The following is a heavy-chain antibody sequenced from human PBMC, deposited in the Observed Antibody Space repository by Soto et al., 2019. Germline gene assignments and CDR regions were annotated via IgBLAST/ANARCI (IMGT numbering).Heavy chain of an antibody. CDR2: ISGSGGST. CDR1: GFTFSSYA. J-gene: IGHJ4*02. D-gene: IGHD6-13*01. Sequence: EVQLLESGGGLVQPGGSLRLSCAASGFTFSSYAMSWVRQAPGKGLEWVSAISGSGGSTYYADSVKGRFTISRDNSKNTLYRQMNSLRAEDTAVYYCAKHKKYGQLVLDYWGQGTLVTVSS. CDR3: AKHKKYGQLVLDY. V-gene: IGHV3-23*01.